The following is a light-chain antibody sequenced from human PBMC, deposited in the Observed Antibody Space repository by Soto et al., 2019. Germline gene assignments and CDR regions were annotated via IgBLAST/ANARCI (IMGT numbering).Light chain of an antibody. V-gene: IGKV3-11*01. J-gene: IGKJ4*01. CDR3: HQRGTWPPSVT. CDR1: QSVSSY. Sequence: EIVLTQSPATLSLSPGERATLSCRASQSVSSYLSWYHQNPGQAPRLLIYDASNRATGIPARFSGSGSGTDFTLTISSLEPEDFAVYSCHQRGTWPPSVTFGGGTKVEIK. CDR2: DAS.